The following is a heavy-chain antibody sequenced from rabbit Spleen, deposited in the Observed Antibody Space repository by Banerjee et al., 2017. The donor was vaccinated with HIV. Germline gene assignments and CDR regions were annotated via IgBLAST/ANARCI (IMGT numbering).Heavy chain of an antibody. Sequence: QSLEESGGDLVKPGASLTLTCTASGFSFSSRYYMCWVRQAPGKGLEWIACIYADSSSFTYYASWAKGRFTISKTSSTTVTLQMISLTAADTATYFCARDSGSSFSSYGMDLWGQGTLVTVS. D-gene: IGHD8-1*01. CDR1: GFSFSSRYY. J-gene: IGHJ6*01. V-gene: IGHV1S40*01. CDR3: ARDSGSSFSSYGMDL. CDR2: IYADSSSFT.